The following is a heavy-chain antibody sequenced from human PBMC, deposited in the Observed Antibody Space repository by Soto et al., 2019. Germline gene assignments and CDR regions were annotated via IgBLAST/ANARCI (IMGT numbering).Heavy chain of an antibody. CDR3: ARARSITIFGVVIITSYYDY. Sequence: ASVKVSCKASGYTFTSYYMHWVRQAPGQGLEWMGIINPSGGSTSCAQKFQGRVTMTRDTSTSTVYMELSSLRSEDTAVYYCARARSITIFGVVIITSYYDYWGQGTLVTVSS. CDR1: GYTFTSYY. CDR2: INPSGGST. V-gene: IGHV1-46*01. J-gene: IGHJ4*02. D-gene: IGHD3-3*01.